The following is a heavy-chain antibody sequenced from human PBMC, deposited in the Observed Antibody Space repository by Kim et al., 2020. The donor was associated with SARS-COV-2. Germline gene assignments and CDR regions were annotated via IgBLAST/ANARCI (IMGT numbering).Heavy chain of an antibody. V-gene: IGHV4-59*01. CDR3: ARGVTIFGKFDP. J-gene: IGHJ5*02. CDR2: IYYSGST. D-gene: IGHD3-3*01. Sequence: SETLSLTCTVSGGSISSYYWSWIRQPPGKGLEWIGYIYYSGSTNYNPSPKSRVTISVDTSKNQFSLKLSSVTAADTAVYYCARGVTIFGKFDPWGQGTLV. CDR1: GGSISSYY.